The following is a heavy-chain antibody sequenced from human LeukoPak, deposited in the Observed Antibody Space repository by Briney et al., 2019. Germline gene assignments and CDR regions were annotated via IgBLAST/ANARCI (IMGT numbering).Heavy chain of an antibody. D-gene: IGHD2/OR15-2a*01. CDR3: ERGRLWDAFVT. CDR1: GGSMNNYY. CDR2: IYNSGST. J-gene: IGHJ3*02. Sequence: SETLSLICTVSGGSMNNYYWSWLRQPPGRSLEWIGYIYNSGSTNYNPSLESRVNMSVDTSKKQYSLKVRSMAEADSAKDHYERGRLWDAFVTWGQGTVVTVSS. V-gene: IGHV4-59*01.